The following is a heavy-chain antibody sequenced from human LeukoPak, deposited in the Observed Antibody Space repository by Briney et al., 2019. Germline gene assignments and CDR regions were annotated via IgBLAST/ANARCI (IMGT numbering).Heavy chain of an antibody. V-gene: IGHV3-23*01. D-gene: IGHD3-16*01. Sequence: GGSLRLSCAASGFTFSSYAMSWVRQAPGKGLEWVSDINGSGGSTYYADSVKGRFTISRDNSKNTLYLQMNSLRAEDTAVYYCAKGGTSEGYYYYYMDVWGKGTTVTISS. CDR2: INGSGGST. J-gene: IGHJ6*03. CDR3: AKGGTSEGYYYYYMDV. CDR1: GFTFSSYA.